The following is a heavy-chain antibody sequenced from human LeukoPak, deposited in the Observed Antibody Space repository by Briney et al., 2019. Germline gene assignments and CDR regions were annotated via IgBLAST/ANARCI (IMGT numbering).Heavy chain of an antibody. CDR1: GGSISSYY. V-gene: IGHV4-59*08. D-gene: IGHD1-26*01. CDR3: ARQGWELLRPYFDY. CDR2: IYYSGST. J-gene: IGHJ4*02. Sequence: KPSETLSLTCTVSGGSISSYYWSWIRQPPGKGLEWIGYIYYSGSTNYNPSLKSRVTISVDTSKNQFSLKLSFVTAADTAVYYCARQGWELLRPYFDYWGQGTLVTVSS.